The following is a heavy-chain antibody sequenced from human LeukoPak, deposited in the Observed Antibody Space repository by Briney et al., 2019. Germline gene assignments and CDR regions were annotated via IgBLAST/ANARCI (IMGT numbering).Heavy chain of an antibody. V-gene: IGHV3-48*04. CDR2: ISSSSSTI. Sequence: GGSLRLSCAASGFTFSSYSMNWVRQAPGKGLEWVSYISSSSSTIYYADSVKGRFTISRDNAKNSLYLQMNSLRAEDTAVYYCARRAFEMFGVATSYYYYYYMDVWGKGTTVTVSS. J-gene: IGHJ6*03. CDR3: ARRAFEMFGVATSYYYYYYMDV. D-gene: IGHD3-3*01. CDR1: GFTFSSYS.